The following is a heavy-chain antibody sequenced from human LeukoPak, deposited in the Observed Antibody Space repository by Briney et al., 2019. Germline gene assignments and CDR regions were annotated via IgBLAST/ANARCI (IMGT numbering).Heavy chain of an antibody. D-gene: IGHD6-19*01. J-gene: IGHJ4*02. Sequence: QTGGPLRLSCAASGFTFSSYAMSWVRQAPGKGLEWVSTISSSGASTWYADSVKGRFTISRDNSKNTLYLQMNSLRAEDTAVYYCAKVPNSGWIFDYWGQGTLVTVSS. V-gene: IGHV3-23*01. CDR1: GFTFSSYA. CDR3: AKVPNSGWIFDY. CDR2: ISSSGAST.